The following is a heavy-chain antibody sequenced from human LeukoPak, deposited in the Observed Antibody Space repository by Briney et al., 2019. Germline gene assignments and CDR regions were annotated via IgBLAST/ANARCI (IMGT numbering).Heavy chain of an antibody. CDR3: ARATGTTLAWFDP. D-gene: IGHD1-7*01. CDR1: GYTFPNFG. Sequence: ASVKVSCKASGYTFPNFGITWVRHAPGQGLEWMGWISPNSGNTKSAQKFQGRVTMTTDTSTSTAYMELSRLRSDDTAVYYCARATGTTLAWFDPWGQGTLVTVSS. J-gene: IGHJ5*02. CDR2: ISPNSGNT. V-gene: IGHV1-18*01.